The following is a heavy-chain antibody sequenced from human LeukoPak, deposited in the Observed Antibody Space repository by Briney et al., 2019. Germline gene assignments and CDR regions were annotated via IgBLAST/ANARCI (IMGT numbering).Heavy chain of an antibody. CDR3: ARARYCSSTSCYPFDY. CDR1: GGSISSGGYY. Sequence: PSQTLSLTCTVSGGSISSGGYYWSWIRQPPGKGLEWIGYIYHSGSTYYNPSLKSRVTISVDRSKNQFSLKLSSVTAADTAVYYCARARYCSSTSCYPFDYWGQGTLVTVSS. V-gene: IGHV4-30-2*01. CDR2: IYHSGST. D-gene: IGHD2-2*01. J-gene: IGHJ4*02.